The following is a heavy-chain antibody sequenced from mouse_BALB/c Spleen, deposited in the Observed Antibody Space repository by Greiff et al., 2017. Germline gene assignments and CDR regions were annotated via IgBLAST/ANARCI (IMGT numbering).Heavy chain of an antibody. CDR2: ISNGGGST. CDR1: GFTFSSYT. J-gene: IGHJ4*01. V-gene: IGHV5-12-2*01. D-gene: IGHD1-1*01. Sequence: EVKLMESGGGLVQPGGSRKLSCAASGFTFSSYTMSWVRQTPEKRLEWVAYISNGGGSTYYPDTVKGRFTISRDNAKNTLYLQMSSLKSEDTAMYYCATPITTVVATGDAMDYWGQGTSVTVSS. CDR3: ATPITTVVATGDAMDY.